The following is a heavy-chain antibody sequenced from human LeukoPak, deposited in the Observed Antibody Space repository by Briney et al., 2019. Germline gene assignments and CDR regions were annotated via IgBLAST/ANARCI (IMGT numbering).Heavy chain of an antibody. D-gene: IGHD1-26*01. CDR1: GGTSRTFA. Sequence: AASVKVSCKASGGTSRTFAISWVRQAPGQRLEWMGWINAGNGNTKYSQEFQGRVTITRDTSASTAYMELSSLRSEDMAVYYCARESKWELLTFDYWGQGTLVTVSS. V-gene: IGHV1-3*03. CDR2: INAGNGNT. CDR3: ARESKWELLTFDY. J-gene: IGHJ4*02.